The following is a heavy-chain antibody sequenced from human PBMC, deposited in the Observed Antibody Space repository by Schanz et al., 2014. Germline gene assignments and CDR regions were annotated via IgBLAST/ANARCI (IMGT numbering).Heavy chain of an antibody. V-gene: IGHV1-18*01. D-gene: IGHD3-9*01. CDR2: ISAYNGNT. Sequence: QVQLVQSGAEVKKPGASVKVSCKASGYTFTSYGISWVRQAPGQGLEWMGWISAYNGNTKYPQKLQGRVTMTTDTTTSTTYMELSRLRSDDAAVYYCARDAADLYDILTEEDYWGQGTLVTVSS. J-gene: IGHJ4*02. CDR3: ARDAADLYDILTEEDY. CDR1: GYTFTSYG.